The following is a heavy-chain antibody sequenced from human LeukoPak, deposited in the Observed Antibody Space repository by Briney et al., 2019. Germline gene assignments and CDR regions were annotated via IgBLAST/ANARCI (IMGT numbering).Heavy chain of an antibody. CDR3: ARTTGEYYDFWSGYYEENWFDP. CDR2: IYYSGST. Sequence: TSETLSLTCTVSGGSISSDYWSWIRQPPGKGLEWIGYIYYSGSTNYNPSLKSRVTISVDTSKNQFSLKLSSVTAADTAVYYCARTTGEYYDFWSGYYEENWFDPWGRGTLVTVSS. CDR1: GGSISSDY. J-gene: IGHJ5*02. D-gene: IGHD3-3*01. V-gene: IGHV4-59*01.